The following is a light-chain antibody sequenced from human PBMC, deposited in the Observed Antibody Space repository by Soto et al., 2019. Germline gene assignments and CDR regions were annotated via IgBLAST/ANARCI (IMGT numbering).Light chain of an antibody. V-gene: IGKV3-15*01. CDR3: QRYKNWPQA. J-gene: IGKJ4*01. CDR1: QSVSSN. Sequence: EIVMTQSPATLSVSPGERATLSCRASQSVSSNLAWYQQKPGQAPRLLIYGASTRATGIPARFSGSGSGTEFTLTSSSLQSEDVAVYYCQRYKNWPQALGGRTKVEIK. CDR2: GAS.